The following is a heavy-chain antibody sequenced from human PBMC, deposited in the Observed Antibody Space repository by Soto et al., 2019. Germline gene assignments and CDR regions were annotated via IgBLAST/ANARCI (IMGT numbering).Heavy chain of an antibody. CDR1: GFTVSSNY. CDR3: ARDPVYDFWSGFPMSQYYYYMDV. J-gene: IGHJ6*03. D-gene: IGHD3-3*01. V-gene: IGHV3-66*01. CDR2: IYSGGST. Sequence: GGSLRLSCAASGFTVSSNYMSWVRQAPGKGLEWVSVIYSGGSTYYADSVKGRFTISRDNSKNTLYLQMNSLRAEDTAVYYCARDPVYDFWSGFPMSQYYYYMDVWGKGTTVTVSS.